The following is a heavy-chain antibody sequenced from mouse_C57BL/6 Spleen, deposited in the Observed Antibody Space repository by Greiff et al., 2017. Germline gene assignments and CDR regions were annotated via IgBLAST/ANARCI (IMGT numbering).Heavy chain of an antibody. CDR2: IYPGDGDT. V-gene: IGHV1-80*01. Sequence: VQLQQSGAELVKPEASVKISCKASGYAFSSYWMNWVKQRPGKGLGWIGQIYPGDGDTNYNGKFKGKATLTADKSSSTAYMQLSSLTYEDSAVYFCARIYCSNYVDYWGQGTTLTVSS. CDR1: GYAFSSYW. D-gene: IGHD1-1*01. CDR3: ARIYCSNYVDY. J-gene: IGHJ2*01.